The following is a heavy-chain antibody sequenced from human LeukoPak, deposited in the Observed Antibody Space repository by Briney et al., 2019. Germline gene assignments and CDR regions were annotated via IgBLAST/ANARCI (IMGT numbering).Heavy chain of an antibody. CDR1: GFTFNDYY. Sequence: GGSLRRSCAASGFTFNDYYMSWIRQAPGKGLEWVSYISSSGSTIYYADSVKGRFTISRDNAKNSLFLQMNSLRAEDTAVYYCAREASSSTDVWGKGTTVTVSS. J-gene: IGHJ6*04. CDR3: AREASSSTDV. V-gene: IGHV3-11*01. D-gene: IGHD6-6*01. CDR2: ISSSGSTI.